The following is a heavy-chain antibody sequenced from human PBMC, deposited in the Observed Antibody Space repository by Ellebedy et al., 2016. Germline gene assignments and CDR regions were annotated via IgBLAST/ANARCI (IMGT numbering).Heavy chain of an antibody. CDR3: ARDKGAGYCSGGTCYSFDY. D-gene: IGHD2-15*01. V-gene: IGHV3-30*03. CDR2: ISYDGKNK. J-gene: IGHJ4*02. Sequence: GGSLRLSCAASGFTFGSYGMHWVRQAPGKGLEWVAVISYDGKNKYYGDSVKGRFTISRDNSNNMLYLQMNSPRAEDTAVYYCARDKGAGYCSGGTCYSFDYWGQGTLVTVSS. CDR1: GFTFGSYG.